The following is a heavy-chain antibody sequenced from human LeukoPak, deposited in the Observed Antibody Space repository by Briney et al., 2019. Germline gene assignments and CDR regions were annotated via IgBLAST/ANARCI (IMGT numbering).Heavy chain of an antibody. CDR3: ARFDPGVHPGDY. V-gene: IGHV1-69*13. D-gene: IGHD3-10*01. CDR2: IIPIFGTA. Sequence: ASVKVSCKASGGTFSNYGIGWVRQAPGQGLEWMGGIIPIFGTANYAQNLQGRVTITADESTTTAYMELSSLRSDDTAVYYCARFDPGVHPGDYWGQGTLATVSS. J-gene: IGHJ4*02. CDR1: GGTFSNYG.